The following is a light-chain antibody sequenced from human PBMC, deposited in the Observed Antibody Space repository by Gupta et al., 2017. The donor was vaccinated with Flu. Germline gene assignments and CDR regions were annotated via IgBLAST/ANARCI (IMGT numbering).Light chain of an antibody. CDR2: EVS. J-gene: IGLJ1*01. CDR1: IIDFCGYNH. CDR3: CSYTSSSTTSYV. Sequence: QSALTQPASVYGCPGQSITISCTRTIIDFCGYNHVSWYQQHPGKAPKLMIYEVSKRPSGLSNRFSGSKSGNTATLTISGLQTEDDADYYCCSYTSSSTTSYVFGPGTKVTVL. V-gene: IGLV2-14*01.